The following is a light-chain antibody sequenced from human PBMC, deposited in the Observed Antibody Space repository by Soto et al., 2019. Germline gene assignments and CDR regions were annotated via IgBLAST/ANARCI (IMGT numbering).Light chain of an antibody. CDR3: QQYGSSQYT. CDR1: QSVSSNF. V-gene: IGKV3-20*01. J-gene: IGKJ2*01. Sequence: EIVLTQSPGTLSLSPGERATLSCRASQSVSSNFLAWYQQKPGQAPRLLIYDASSRATGIPDRFSGSGSGTDFTLIIRRLEPEDFAVYYCQQYGSSQYTFGQGTKLEIK. CDR2: DAS.